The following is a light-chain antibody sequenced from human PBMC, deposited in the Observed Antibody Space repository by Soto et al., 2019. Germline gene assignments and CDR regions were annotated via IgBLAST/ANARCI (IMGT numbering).Light chain of an antibody. CDR2: GNS. Sequence: QSVLTQPPSVSGAPGQRVTISCTGSSSNIGAGYDVHWYQQLPGTAPKLLIYGNSNRPSGVPDRFSGSKSGTSASLAITGRQAEDEADYYCQSYDSTLSGHVVFGGGTKLPVL. CDR3: QSYDSTLSGHVV. CDR1: SSNIGAGYD. V-gene: IGLV1-40*01. J-gene: IGLJ2*01.